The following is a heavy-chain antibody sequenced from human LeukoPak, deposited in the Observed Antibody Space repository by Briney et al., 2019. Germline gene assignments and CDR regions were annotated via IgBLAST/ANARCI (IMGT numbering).Heavy chain of an antibody. CDR2: IKQDGSEK. CDR1: GFTFSSYW. Sequence: GGSLRLSCAASGFTFSSYWMSWVRQAPGEGLEWVANIKQDGSEKYYVDSVKGRFTISRDNAKNSLYLQMNSLRAEDTAVYYCARDSGYCSGGSCYSSYYYGMDVWGQGTTVAVSS. J-gene: IGHJ6*02. D-gene: IGHD2-15*01. CDR3: ARDSGYCSGGSCYSSYYYGMDV. V-gene: IGHV3-7*01.